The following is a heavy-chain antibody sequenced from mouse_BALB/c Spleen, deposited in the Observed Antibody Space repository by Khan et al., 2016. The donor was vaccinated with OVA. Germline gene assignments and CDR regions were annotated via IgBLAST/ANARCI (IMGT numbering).Heavy chain of an antibody. J-gene: IGHJ2*01. CDR1: GYSITSGYG. Sequence: EVQLQESGPGLVKPSQSLSLTCTVTGYSITSGYGWNWIRQFPGNKLEWMGYISYSGSTNYNPSPKSRISITRDTSKNQFFLQLNSVTTDDTATYYCTRTSCIKYWRQGTTLTVSS. CDR3: TRTSCIKY. CDR2: ISYSGST. D-gene: IGHD1-3*01. V-gene: IGHV3-2*02.